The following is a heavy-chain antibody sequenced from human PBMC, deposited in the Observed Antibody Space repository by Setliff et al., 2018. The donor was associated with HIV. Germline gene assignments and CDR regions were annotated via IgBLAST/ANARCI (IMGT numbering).Heavy chain of an antibody. Sequence: SETLSLTCTVTGYSISSGYYWAWIRQPPGKGLEWIGYIYHAGNTYYNPSLKSRVTISVDTSKNQISLRLNSLTAADTAVYYCARGSCFNTGCLDSWGQGALVTVSS. CDR2: IYHAGNT. J-gene: IGHJ4*02. V-gene: IGHV4-38-2*02. CDR3: ARGSCFNTGCLDS. CDR1: GYSISSGYY. D-gene: IGHD2-2*01.